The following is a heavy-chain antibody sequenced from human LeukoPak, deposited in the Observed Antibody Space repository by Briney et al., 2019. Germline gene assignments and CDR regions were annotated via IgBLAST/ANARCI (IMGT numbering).Heavy chain of an antibody. CDR3: ARAYYYDSRCYYYVGGFAFDI. J-gene: IGHJ3*02. CDR2: IYPGDSDT. V-gene: IGHV5-51*01. D-gene: IGHD3-22*01. Sequence: GESLKISCQGSGFRFTSYWIGWVRQMPGKGLEWMGIIYPGDSDTRYSPSFQGQVTISADKSISTAYLQWSSLKASDTAMYHCARAYYYDSRCYYYVGGFAFDIWGQGTMFSLYS. CDR1: GFRFTSYW.